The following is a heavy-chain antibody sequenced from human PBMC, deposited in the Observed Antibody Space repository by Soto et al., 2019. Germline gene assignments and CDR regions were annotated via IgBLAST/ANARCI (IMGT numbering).Heavy chain of an antibody. CDR2: IKQDGSEK. D-gene: IGHD6-19*01. J-gene: IGHJ4*02. CDR3: ARDRFSGWYGGLDY. V-gene: IGHV3-7*01. Sequence: EVQLVESGGGLVQPGGSLRLSCAASGFTFSSYWMSWVRQAPGKGLEWVANIKQDGSEKYYVDSVKGRFTISRDNAKNSLYLQRNSLRAEDTAVYYCARDRFSGWYGGLDYWGQGTLVTVSS. CDR1: GFTFSSYW.